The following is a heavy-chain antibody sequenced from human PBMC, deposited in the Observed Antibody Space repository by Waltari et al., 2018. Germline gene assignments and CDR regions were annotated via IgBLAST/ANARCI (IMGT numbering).Heavy chain of an antibody. V-gene: IGHV1-2*02. CDR2: INPNSGGT. D-gene: IGHD6-13*01. Sequence: QVQLVQSGAEVKKPGASVKVSCKASGYTFTGYYMHWGRQAPGQGLEWMGWINPNSGGTNYAQKFQGRVTMTRDTSISTAYMELSRLRSDDTAVYYCARGGWIAAAGTPTNYGMDVWGQGTTVTVSS. CDR3: ARGGWIAAAGTPTNYGMDV. CDR1: GYTFTGYY. J-gene: IGHJ6*02.